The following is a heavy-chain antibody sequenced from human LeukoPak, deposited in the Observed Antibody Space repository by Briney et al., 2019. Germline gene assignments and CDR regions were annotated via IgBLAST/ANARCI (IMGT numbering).Heavy chain of an antibody. J-gene: IGHJ4*02. CDR1: GGTFSSYA. CDR3: ARVGSKKVGALDY. Sequence: GASVKVSCKASGGTFSSYAISWVRQAPGQGLEWMGGIIPIFGTANYAQKFQGRVTITADESTSTAYMELSSLRSDDTAVYYCARVGSKKVGALDYWGQGTLVTVSS. D-gene: IGHD1-26*01. V-gene: IGHV1-69*13. CDR2: IIPIFGTA.